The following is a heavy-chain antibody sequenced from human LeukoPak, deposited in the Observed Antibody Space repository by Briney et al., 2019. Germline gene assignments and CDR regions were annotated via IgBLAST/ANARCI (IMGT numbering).Heavy chain of an antibody. V-gene: IGHV3-23*01. CDR2: ILASGSTT. J-gene: IGHJ4*02. CDR1: GYTFGTYA. Sequence: GGSLRLSCAASGYTFGTYAMNWVRQAPGKGLEWVSGILASGSTTYYADSVKGRFTISRDNSKNTLYLQMNSLRAEDTAIYYCAKDRVPDGRWNFDFWGQGTLVTVSS. CDR3: AKDRVPDGRWNFDF. D-gene: IGHD1-1*01.